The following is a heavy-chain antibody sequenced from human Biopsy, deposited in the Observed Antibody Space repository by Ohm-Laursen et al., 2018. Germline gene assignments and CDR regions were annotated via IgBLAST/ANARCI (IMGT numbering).Heavy chain of an antibody. V-gene: IGHV3-23*01. CDR2: ISGNSDII. CDR1: GFTFSSYA. Sequence: SLRLSCAAFGFTFSSYAMTWFRQAPGKGLEWVSTISGNSDIIYDTDSVRGRFTISRDNSKNTLYLQMNSLRADDTAVYYCALAAAQTVTHFDYWGQGTLVIVSS. CDR3: ALAAAQTVTHFDY. D-gene: IGHD4-17*01. J-gene: IGHJ4*02.